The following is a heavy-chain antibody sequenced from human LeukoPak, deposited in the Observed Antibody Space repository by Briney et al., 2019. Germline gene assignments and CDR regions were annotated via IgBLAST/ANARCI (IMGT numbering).Heavy chain of an antibody. CDR3: ATIKRGSIYGYFDF. D-gene: IGHD5-18*01. V-gene: IGHV4-59*11. CDR1: GVSITSHY. J-gene: IGHJ4*02. Sequence: SETLSLTCTVSGVSITSHYWSWIRQPPGKGLEWIGYMYDSEKTKDNLSFKSRSTLSADKYKNQFSLRLSSVTAEDTAVYYCATIKRGSIYGYFDFWGQGILVTVSS. CDR2: MYDSEKT.